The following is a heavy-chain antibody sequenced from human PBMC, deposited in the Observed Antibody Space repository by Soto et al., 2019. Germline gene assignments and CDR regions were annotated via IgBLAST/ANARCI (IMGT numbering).Heavy chain of an antibody. Sequence: QVQLQQWGAGLLKPSETLSLTCAVYGGSFSGYYWSWIRQPPGKGLEWIGEINHSGRTNYNPSLKGRVAISVDTSKNQFSLQLSSVTAADTAVYYCARDAIYYDSSGYYFDYWGQGTLVTVSS. J-gene: IGHJ4*02. CDR2: INHSGRT. D-gene: IGHD3-22*01. V-gene: IGHV4-34*01. CDR3: ARDAIYYDSSGYYFDY. CDR1: GGSFSGYY.